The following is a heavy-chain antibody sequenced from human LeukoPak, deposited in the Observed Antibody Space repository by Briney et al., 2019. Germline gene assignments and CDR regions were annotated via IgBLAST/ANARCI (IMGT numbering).Heavy chain of an antibody. CDR1: GGSISSSSYY. CDR2: IYYSGST. V-gene: IGHV4-39*07. CDR3: AGDYVSDY. Sequence: SETLSLTCTVSGGSISSSSYYWGWIRQPPGKGLEWIRSIYYSGSTYYNPSLKSRVTISVDTSKNQFSLKLSSVTAADTAVYYCAGDYVSDYWGQGTLVTVSS. D-gene: IGHD4-17*01. J-gene: IGHJ4*02.